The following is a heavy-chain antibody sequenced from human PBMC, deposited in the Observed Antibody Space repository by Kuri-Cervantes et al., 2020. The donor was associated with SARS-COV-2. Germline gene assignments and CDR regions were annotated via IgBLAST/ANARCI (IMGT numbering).Heavy chain of an antibody. CDR2: INTNTGNP. CDR1: GYTFTSYA. D-gene: IGHD3-9*01. Sequence: ASVKVSCKASGYTFTSYAMNWVRQAPGQGLEWMGWINTNTGNPTYAQGFTGRFVSSLGTSVSTAYLQISSLKAEDTAVYYCAGTNVLRYFDWLIGNAFDIWGQGTMVTVSS. CDR3: AGTNVLRYFDWLIGNAFDI. V-gene: IGHV7-4-1*02. J-gene: IGHJ3*02.